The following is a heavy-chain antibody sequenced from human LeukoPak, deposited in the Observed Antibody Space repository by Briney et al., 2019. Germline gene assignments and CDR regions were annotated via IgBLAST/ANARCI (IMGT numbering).Heavy chain of an antibody. J-gene: IGHJ4*02. Sequence: GGSLRLFCAASGFTFSSYSMNWVRQAPGKGLEWVSSIISSGSYMYYADSVKGRFTISRDNAKNSLYLQMNSLRDDDTAVYYCARHYYDSSGYYSCDYWGQGTLVIVSS. V-gene: IGHV3-21*06. CDR1: GFTFSSYS. CDR2: IISSGSYM. CDR3: ARHYYDSSGYYSCDY. D-gene: IGHD3-22*01.